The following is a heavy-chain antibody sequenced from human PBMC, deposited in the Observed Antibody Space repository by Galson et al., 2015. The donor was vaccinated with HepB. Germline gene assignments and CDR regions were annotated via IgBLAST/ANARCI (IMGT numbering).Heavy chain of an antibody. Sequence: SLRLSCAASGFAGFTFSSYFMSWVRQAPGQGLEWVSVISGSGGSTYYADSVKGRFTISRDSSENTLYLQMNSLRAEDTAVYYCAKYRWFGELSAFDYWGQGTLVTVSS. J-gene: IGHJ4*02. CDR1: GFAGFTFSSYF. CDR2: ISGSGGST. D-gene: IGHD3-10*01. V-gene: IGHV3-23*01. CDR3: AKYRWFGELSAFDY.